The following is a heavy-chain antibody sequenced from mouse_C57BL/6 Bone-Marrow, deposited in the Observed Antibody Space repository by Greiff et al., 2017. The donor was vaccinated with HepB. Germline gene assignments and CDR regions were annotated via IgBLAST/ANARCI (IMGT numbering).Heavy chain of an antibody. CDR3: ARQDPFYYAMDY. J-gene: IGHJ4*01. CDR1: GFTFSSFG. CDR2: ISSGSSAI. Sequence: EVKVVESGGGLVQPGGSRKLSCAASGFTFSSFGIHWVRQAPEKGLEWVAYISSGSSAIYYADTVKGRFTISRDNPKNTLFLQMTSLRSEDTAMYNCARQDPFYYAMDYWGQGTSVTVSS. V-gene: IGHV5-17*02.